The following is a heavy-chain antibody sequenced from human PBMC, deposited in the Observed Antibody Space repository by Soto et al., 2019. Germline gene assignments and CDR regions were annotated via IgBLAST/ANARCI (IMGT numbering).Heavy chain of an antibody. CDR1: GGSISSSSYY. V-gene: IGHV4-39*01. Sequence: PSETLSLTCTVSGGSISSSSYYWGWIRQPPGKGLEWIGSIYYSGSTYYNPSLKSRVTISVDTSKNQFSLKLSSVTAADTAVYYCARRGRGSSGYYYYYYYGMDVWGKGTTVTVSS. CDR3: ARRGRGSSGYYYYYYYGMDV. J-gene: IGHJ6*04. D-gene: IGHD3-22*01. CDR2: IYYSGST.